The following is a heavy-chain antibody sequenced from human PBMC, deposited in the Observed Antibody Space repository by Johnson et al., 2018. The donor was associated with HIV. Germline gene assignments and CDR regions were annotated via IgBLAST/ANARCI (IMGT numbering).Heavy chain of an antibody. Sequence: QVQLVESGGGVVQPGRSLRLSCAASGFTFSSYAMHWVRQAQGKGLEWVAVISYDGSNKYYADSVKGRFTISRDNSKNTLYLQMNSLRAEDTAVYYCARGQIAARWSDALHFWGQGTKVTISS. J-gene: IGHJ3*01. CDR2: ISYDGSNK. V-gene: IGHV3-30*04. CDR3: ARGQIAARWSDALHF. D-gene: IGHD6-6*01. CDR1: GFTFSSYA.